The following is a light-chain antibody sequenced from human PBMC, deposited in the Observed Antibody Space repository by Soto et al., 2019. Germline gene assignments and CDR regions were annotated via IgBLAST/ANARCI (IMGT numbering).Light chain of an antibody. Sequence: QSALTQPASVSGSPGQSITISCTGTSSDVGGYDYVSWYQQHPGKAPKLLIFDVSKRPSGVSYRFSGSKSGNTASLTISGLQAEDEADYYCSSYASSITLVSGGGTKLTVL. CDR2: DVS. CDR3: SSYASSITLV. CDR1: SSDVGGYDY. J-gene: IGLJ2*01. V-gene: IGLV2-14*01.